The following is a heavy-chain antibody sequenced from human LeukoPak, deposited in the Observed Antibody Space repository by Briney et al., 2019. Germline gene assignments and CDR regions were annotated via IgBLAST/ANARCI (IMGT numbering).Heavy chain of an antibody. V-gene: IGHV3-13*01. CDR1: GFTFSSYD. CDR3: AIGPANLHYYGSGSYLDY. J-gene: IGHJ4*02. D-gene: IGHD3-10*01. Sequence: GGSLRLSCATSGFTFSSYDMHWVRQATAKDVEWVSAIGTAGDTYSPCSVNGRFPISRQNAKYSLYLQMNSLRAGDTDVYYCAIGPANLHYYGSGSYLDYWGQGTLVRVFS. CDR2: IGTAGDT.